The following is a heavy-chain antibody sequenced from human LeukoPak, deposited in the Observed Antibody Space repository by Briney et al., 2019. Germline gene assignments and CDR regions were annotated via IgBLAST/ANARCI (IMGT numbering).Heavy chain of an antibody. Sequence: PGGSLRLSCAASGFTVSSNYMSWVRQAPGKGLEWVSAISGSGGSTYYADSVKGRFTISRDNSKNTLYLQMNSLRAEDTAVYYCAKAVSGSGWFGRRSYFDYWGQGTLVTVSS. D-gene: IGHD3-10*01. V-gene: IGHV3-23*01. CDR2: ISGSGGST. J-gene: IGHJ4*02. CDR3: AKAVSGSGWFGRRSYFDY. CDR1: GFTVSSNY.